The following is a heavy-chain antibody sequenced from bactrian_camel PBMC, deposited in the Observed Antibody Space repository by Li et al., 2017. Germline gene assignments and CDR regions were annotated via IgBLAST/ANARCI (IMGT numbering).Heavy chain of an antibody. J-gene: IGHJ6*01. CDR2: IAGDGRT. D-gene: IGHD2*01. Sequence: HVQLVESGGDSVQAGESLRLSCVASGYTLPMNMGWFRRLPGQERERVAAIAGDGRTDYADSVKGRFTISHDYAKRTLYLQMNSLKPEDTAMYYCAARGPYCYTKLSVRDFTYWGQGTQVTVS. CDR1: GYTLPMN. CDR3: AARGPYCYTKLSVRDFTY. V-gene: IGHV3S53*01.